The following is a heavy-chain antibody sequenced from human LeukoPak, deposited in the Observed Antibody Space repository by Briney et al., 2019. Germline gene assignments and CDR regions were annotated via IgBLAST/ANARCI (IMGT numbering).Heavy chain of an antibody. V-gene: IGHV3-74*01. J-gene: IGHJ3*02. Sequence: PGGSLRLSCAASGFTFSSYWMHWVRQAPGKGLVWVSRINSDGSSTSYADSVKGRFTISRDNAKSTLYLQMNSLRAEDTAVYYCAREDSGSHYVAFDIWGQGTMVTVSS. CDR1: GFTFSSYW. CDR3: AREDSGSHYVAFDI. CDR2: INSDGSST. D-gene: IGHD1-26*01.